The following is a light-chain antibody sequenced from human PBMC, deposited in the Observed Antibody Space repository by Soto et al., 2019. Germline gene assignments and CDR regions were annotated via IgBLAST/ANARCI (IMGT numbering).Light chain of an antibody. CDR3: KQYGNSPET. CDR2: GAS. V-gene: IGKV3-20*01. Sequence: EIVLTQSPGTLSLSPGEGATLSCRASQSVRSDYLAWYQQKPGQAPRLLIYGASRRATGIPDRFSGSGSGTDFSLTIRRLEPEDFAVYYCKQYGNSPETVGQGTKVDIK. CDR1: QSVRSDY. J-gene: IGKJ1*01.